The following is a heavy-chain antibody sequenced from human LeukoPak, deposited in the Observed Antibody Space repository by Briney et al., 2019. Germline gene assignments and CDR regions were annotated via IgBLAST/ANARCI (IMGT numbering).Heavy chain of an antibody. CDR3: AKDGSRYYDFWSGYYDYYYYYYMDV. J-gene: IGHJ6*03. CDR2: IRQDGSEK. Sequence: GGSLRLSCAASGFTFSSYWMSWVRQAPGKGLEWVANIRQDGSEKYYVDSVKGRFTISRDNAKNSLYLQMNSLRAEDTAVYYCAKDGSRYYDFWSGYYDYYYYYYMDVWGKGTTVTVSS. V-gene: IGHV3-7*03. D-gene: IGHD3-3*01. CDR1: GFTFSSYW.